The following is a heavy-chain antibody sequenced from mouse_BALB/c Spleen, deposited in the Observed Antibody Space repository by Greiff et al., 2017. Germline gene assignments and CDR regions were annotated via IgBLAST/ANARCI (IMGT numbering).Heavy chain of an antibody. CDR1: GYTFTSYW. J-gene: IGHJ4*01. V-gene: IGHV1S16*01. CDR2: IYPRNGGT. CDR3: EIEGKPRYYAMDY. Sequence: QVQLQQPGAELVKPGALVKLSCKASGYTFTSYWMHWVKLRPGQGFEWIGEIYPRNGGTNYNEKFKGKATLTVDKSSSTAYMQLSSLTSEDSAVYSCEIEGKPRYYAMDYWGQGTSVTVSA.